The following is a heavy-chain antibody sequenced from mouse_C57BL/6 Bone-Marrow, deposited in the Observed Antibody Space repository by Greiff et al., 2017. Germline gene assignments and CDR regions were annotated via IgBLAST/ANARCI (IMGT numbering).Heavy chain of an antibody. CDR1: GFNIKDYY. V-gene: IGHV14-1*01. J-gene: IGHJ3*01. D-gene: IGHD1-1*01. CDR2: IDPEDGDT. Sequence: VPLQQSGAELVRPGASVKLSCTASGFNIKDYYLNWVKQRPEQGLEWIGRIDPEDGDTEYAPKFQGKATMTADPSSNTAYLQLSSLTSEDTAVYYCTVYYPFAYWGQGTLVTVSA. CDR3: TVYYPFAY.